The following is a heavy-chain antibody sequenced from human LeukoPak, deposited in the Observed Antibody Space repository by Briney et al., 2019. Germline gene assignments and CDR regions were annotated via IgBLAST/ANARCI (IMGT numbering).Heavy chain of an antibody. CDR2: ISVYNGNT. CDR3: ARATELTYCGGDCYLDY. D-gene: IGHD2-21*02. Sequence: GASVKVSCKTSGYTFTISHVPWVRPAPGQGLEWMGWISVYNGNTNYAPELQGRVTMTTDTSTSTAYMELRNLRSDDTAVYYCARATELTYCGGDCYLDYWGQGTLVTVSS. V-gene: IGHV1-18*04. CDR1: GYTFTISH. J-gene: IGHJ4*02.